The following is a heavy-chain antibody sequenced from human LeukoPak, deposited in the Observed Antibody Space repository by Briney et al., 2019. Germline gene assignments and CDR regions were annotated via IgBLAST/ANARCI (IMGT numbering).Heavy chain of an antibody. CDR2: ISGSGGST. Sequence: GGSLRLSCAASGFTFSSYAMSWVRQAPGKGLEWVSAISGSGGSTYYADSVKGRFTISRDNAKNSLYLQMNSLRAEDTAVYYCARATIPRLDYWGQGTLVTVSS. CDR1: GFTFSSYA. V-gene: IGHV3-23*01. J-gene: IGHJ4*02. CDR3: ARATIPRLDY. D-gene: IGHD5-24*01.